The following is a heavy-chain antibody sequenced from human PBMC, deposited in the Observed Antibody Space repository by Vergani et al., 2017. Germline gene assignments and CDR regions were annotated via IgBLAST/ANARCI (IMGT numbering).Heavy chain of an antibody. Sequence: QVQLVQSGAEVKKPGSSVKVSCKASGGTFSSYAISWVRQAPGQGLEWMGGIIPIFGTANYAQNFQGRVTITADESTSTAYMELSSLRSEDTAVYYCARGPPHYDILTGYYLYYFDYWGQGTLVTVSS. V-gene: IGHV1-69*01. J-gene: IGHJ4*02. CDR2: IIPIFGTA. CDR1: GGTFSSYA. D-gene: IGHD3-9*01. CDR3: ARGPPHYDILTGYYLYYFDY.